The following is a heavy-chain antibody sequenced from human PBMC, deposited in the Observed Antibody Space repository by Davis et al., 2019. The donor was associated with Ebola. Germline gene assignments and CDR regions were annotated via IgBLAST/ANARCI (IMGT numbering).Heavy chain of an antibody. J-gene: IGHJ4*02. CDR1: GGSFSGYY. D-gene: IGHD1-26*01. Sequence: PSETLSLTCAVYGGSFSGYYWSWIRQPPGKGLEWIGEINHSGSTYYNPSLKSRVTISVDTSKNQFSLKLSSVTAADTAVYYCARGAPFPKGTLLNPLFDYWGQGTLVTVSS. V-gene: IGHV4-34*01. CDR2: INHSGST. CDR3: ARGAPFPKGTLLNPLFDY.